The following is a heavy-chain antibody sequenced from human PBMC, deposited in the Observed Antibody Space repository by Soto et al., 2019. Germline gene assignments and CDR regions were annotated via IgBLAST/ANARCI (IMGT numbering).Heavy chain of an antibody. CDR3: AIARYSSSPGRFDP. CDR2: ISYDGSNK. CDR1: GFTFSSYA. D-gene: IGHD6-13*01. V-gene: IGHV3-30-3*01. Sequence: GGSLRLSCAASGFTFSSYAMHWVRQAPGKGLEWVAVISYDGSNKYYADSVKGRFTISRDNSKNTLYLQMNSLRAEDTAVYYCAIARYSSSPGRFDPCGQGTLVIVSS. J-gene: IGHJ5*02.